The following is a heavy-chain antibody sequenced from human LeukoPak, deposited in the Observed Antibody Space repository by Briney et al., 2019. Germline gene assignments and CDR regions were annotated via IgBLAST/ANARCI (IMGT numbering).Heavy chain of an antibody. J-gene: IGHJ6*02. Sequence: ASVEVSCKASGYTFTGYYMHWVRQAPGQGLEWMGWINPNSGGTNYAQKFQGRVTMTRDTSISTAYMELSRLRSDDTAVYYCARDLRVGPRYYYYYGMDVWGQGTTVTVSS. CDR1: GYTFTGYY. CDR3: ARDLRVGPRYYYYYGMDV. D-gene: IGHD4-17*01. V-gene: IGHV1-2*02. CDR2: INPNSGGT.